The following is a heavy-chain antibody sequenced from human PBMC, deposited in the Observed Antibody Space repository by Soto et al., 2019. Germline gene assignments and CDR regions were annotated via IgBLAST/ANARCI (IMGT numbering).Heavy chain of an antibody. Sequence: QLQLQESGPGLVKPSETLSLTCSVSGGSISSSSHYWAWIRQSPGERLEWIGSMSYRGTTYYIPSLESRVSIYVDAYKHQFSLNLTSVTAADTAVYHCARNGSRHVAATLGDFDYWGQGTLVTVSS. D-gene: IGHD6-19*01. J-gene: IGHJ4*02. CDR3: ARNGSRHVAATLGDFDY. CDR2: MSYRGTT. CDR1: GGSISSSSHY. V-gene: IGHV4-39*01.